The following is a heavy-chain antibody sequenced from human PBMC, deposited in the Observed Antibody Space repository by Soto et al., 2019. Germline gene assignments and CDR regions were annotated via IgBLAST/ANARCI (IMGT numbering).Heavy chain of an antibody. D-gene: IGHD2-15*01. J-gene: IGHJ4*02. CDR3: ARVYCSGRSCYHLDC. CDR2: INGDGRST. V-gene: IGHV3-74*01. Sequence: VQLVESGGGLVQPGGSLRLSCAASGCTFSSYWMHWVRQAPGKGLAWVSRINGDGRSTTYADSVKGRFTISRDNAKNTLYLQMNSLRADDTAVYYCARVYCSGRSCYHLDCWGQGTVVTVSS. CDR1: GCTFSSYW.